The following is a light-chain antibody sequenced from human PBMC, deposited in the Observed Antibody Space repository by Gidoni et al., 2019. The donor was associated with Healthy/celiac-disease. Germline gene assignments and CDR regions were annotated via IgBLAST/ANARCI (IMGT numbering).Light chain of an antibody. V-gene: IGKV4-1*01. CDR1: QSVLYSSNNKNY. CDR3: QQYYSTLLT. CDR2: WAS. J-gene: IGKJ4*01. Sequence: DIVMTQSPDSPAVSLGERATINCKSSQSVLYSSNNKNYLAWYQQKPGQPPKLLIYWASTRESGVPDRFSGSGSGTDFTLTISSLQAEDVAVYYCQQYYSTLLTFGGXTKVEIK.